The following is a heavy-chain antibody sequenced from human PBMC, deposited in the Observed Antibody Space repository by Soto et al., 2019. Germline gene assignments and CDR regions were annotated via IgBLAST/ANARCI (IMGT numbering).Heavy chain of an antibody. CDR3: AKDRPQYKSCFQH. V-gene: IGHV3-23*01. CDR2: IGGSGGST. J-gene: IGHJ1*01. CDR1: GFTFSSYA. D-gene: IGHD6-6*01. Sequence: GGSLRLSCAASGFTFSSYAMSWVRQAPGKGLEWVSAIGGSGGSTYYADSVKGRFTITRDNSKNTLYLQMNSLGAEDTAVYYCAKDRPQYKSCFQHWGQGTLVTVSS.